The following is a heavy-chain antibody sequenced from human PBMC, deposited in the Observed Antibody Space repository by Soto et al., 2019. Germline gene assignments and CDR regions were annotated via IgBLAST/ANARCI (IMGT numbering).Heavy chain of an antibody. CDR2: ISAYNGNT. Sequence: ASVKVSCKASGYTFTSYGISWVRQAPGQGLEWMGWISAYNGNTNYAQKLQGRVTMTTDTSTSTAYMELRSLRSDDTAVYYCARDRILWFGEFEGVGSWGQGTLVTVSS. V-gene: IGHV1-18*01. D-gene: IGHD3-10*01. CDR3: ARDRILWFGEFEGVGS. CDR1: GYTFTSYG. J-gene: IGHJ5*02.